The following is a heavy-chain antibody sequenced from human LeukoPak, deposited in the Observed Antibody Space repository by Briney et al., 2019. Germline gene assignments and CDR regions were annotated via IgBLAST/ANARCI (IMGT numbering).Heavy chain of an antibody. Sequence: GGSLRLSCAASGFTFSSYGMHWVRQAPGKGLEWVAFIRYDGSNKYYADSVKGRFTISRDNSKNTLYLQMNSLRAEDTAVYYCAKDRAGDYYDSSGPFDYWGQGTLVTVSS. CDR2: IRYDGSNK. J-gene: IGHJ4*02. CDR1: GFTFSSYG. V-gene: IGHV3-30*02. D-gene: IGHD3-22*01. CDR3: AKDRAGDYYDSSGPFDY.